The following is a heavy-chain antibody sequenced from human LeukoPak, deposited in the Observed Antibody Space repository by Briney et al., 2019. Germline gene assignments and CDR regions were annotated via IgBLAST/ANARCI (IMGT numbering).Heavy chain of an antibody. D-gene: IGHD2-2*01. Sequence: PGRSLRLSCAASGFTFSSYGMHWVRQAPGKGLEWVAVISYDGSNKYYADSVKGRFTISRDNSKNTLYLQMNSLRAEDTAVYYCAKGDTGWAIVPAAIAYWGQGTLVTVSS. V-gene: IGHV3-30*18. CDR2: ISYDGSNK. CDR1: GFTFSSYG. CDR3: AKGDTGWAIVPAAIAY. J-gene: IGHJ4*02.